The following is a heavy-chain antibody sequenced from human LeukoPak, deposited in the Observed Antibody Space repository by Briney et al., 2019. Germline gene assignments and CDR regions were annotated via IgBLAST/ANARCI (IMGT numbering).Heavy chain of an antibody. CDR2: INHSGST. CDR3: ARGLTVGYDSSGYYPIYYYYYMDV. D-gene: IGHD3-22*01. CDR1: GGSFSGYY. V-gene: IGHV4-34*01. J-gene: IGHJ6*03. Sequence: PSETLSLTCAVYGGSFSGYYWSWIRRPPGKGLEWIGEINHSGSTNYNPSLKSRVTISVDTSKNQFSLKLSSVTAADTAVYYCARGLTVGYDSSGYYPIYYYYYMDVWGKGTTVTVSS.